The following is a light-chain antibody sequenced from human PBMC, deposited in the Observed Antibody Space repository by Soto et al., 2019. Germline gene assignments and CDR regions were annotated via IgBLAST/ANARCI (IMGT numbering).Light chain of an antibody. J-gene: IGKJ4*01. CDR3: QQLNSYPT. Sequence: DVQLTQSPSFLSASVGDRVTFTCRASQDINSYLAWYQQKPGKAPKLLIYGASRLQNGVPSRFSGSGSGTAFTITVSTLQPEDFATYYCQQLNSYPTFAGGTKVEIK. CDR1: QDINSY. V-gene: IGKV1-9*01. CDR2: GAS.